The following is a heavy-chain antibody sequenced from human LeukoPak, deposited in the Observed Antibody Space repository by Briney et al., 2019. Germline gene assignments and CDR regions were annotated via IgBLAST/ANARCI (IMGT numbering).Heavy chain of an antibody. CDR3: ATRRYCSSTSCYYWFDP. D-gene: IGHD2-2*01. CDR1: GGSISSGDCY. CDR2: IYYSGST. V-gene: IGHV4-30-4*08. Sequence: SETLSLTCTVSGGSISSGDCYWSWIRQPPGKGLEWIGYIYYSGSTYYNPSLKSRVTIPVDTSKNQFSLKLSSVTAADTAVYYCATRRYCSSTSCYYWFDPWGQGTLVTVSS. J-gene: IGHJ5*02.